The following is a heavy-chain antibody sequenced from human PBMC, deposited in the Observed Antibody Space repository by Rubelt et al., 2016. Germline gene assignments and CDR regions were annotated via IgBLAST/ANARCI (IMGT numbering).Heavy chain of an antibody. CDR2: ISSSSSTI. D-gene: IGHD2-15*01. Sequence: GRGLEWVSYISSSSSTIYYADSVKGRFTISRDNAKNSLYLQMNSLRAEDTAVYYCASGYCSGGSCYSGFDYWGQGTLVTVSS. J-gene: IGHJ4*02. V-gene: IGHV3-48*04. CDR3: ASGYCSGGSCYSGFDY.